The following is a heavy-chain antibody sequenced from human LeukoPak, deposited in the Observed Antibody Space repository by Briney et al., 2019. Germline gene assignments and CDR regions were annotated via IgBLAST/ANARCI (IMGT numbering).Heavy chain of an antibody. J-gene: IGHJ3*02. D-gene: IGHD5/OR15-5a*01. CDR1: GFTISSYW. CDR3: ASARVCDI. V-gene: IGHV3-7*02. Sequence: PGGSLRLSCAASGFTISSYWMSWVRQAPGKGLEWVANIKQDGSEKNYVDSVKGRFTVSRDNANNSLYLQMDSLRAEDTAVYYCASARVCDIWGQGTMVTISS. CDR2: IKQDGSEK.